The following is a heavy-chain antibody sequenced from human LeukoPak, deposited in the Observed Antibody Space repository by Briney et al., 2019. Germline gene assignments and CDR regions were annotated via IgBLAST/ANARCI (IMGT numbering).Heavy chain of an antibody. V-gene: IGHV3-23*01. D-gene: IGHD2-15*01. CDR3: AKGRGYCSGGRCYTDY. CDR1: GFTFSSYA. CDR2: ISSSGGST. J-gene: IGHJ4*02. Sequence: QPGGSLRLSCAASGFTFSSYAMSWVRQAPGKGLEWVSTISSSGGSTYYADSVKGRFNISRDNSKNTLYLQMSSLRAEDTAVYFCAKGRGYCSGGRCYTDYWGQGTLVTVSS.